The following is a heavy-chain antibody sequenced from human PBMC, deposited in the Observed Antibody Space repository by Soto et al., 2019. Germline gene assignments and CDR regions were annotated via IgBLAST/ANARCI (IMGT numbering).Heavy chain of an antibody. CDR3: SRSITRPGNDNWFDP. CDR1: GYTFTGYY. V-gene: IGHV1-2*02. Sequence: ASVKVSCKASGYTFTGYYMHWVRQAPGQGLEWMGWINPNSGGTNYAQKFQGRVTMTRDTSISTAYMVLRRLRSDDAAVYYCSRSITRPGNDNWFDPWGQGTLVTVSS. D-gene: IGHD1-20*01. CDR2: INPNSGGT. J-gene: IGHJ5*02.